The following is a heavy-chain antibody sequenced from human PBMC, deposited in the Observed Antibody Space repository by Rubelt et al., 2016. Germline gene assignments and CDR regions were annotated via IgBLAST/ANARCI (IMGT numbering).Heavy chain of an antibody. Sequence: EVQLVQSGPEVKKPGESLKISCKGSGYRFSGYWIGWVRQMPGKGLEWMGIIYPGDSDTEYSPSFQGHVTISVDKSASTAYLQLGSLEASETARDYCARPDSTGWYEYWGQGTLVTVSS. D-gene: IGHD6-19*01. J-gene: IGHJ4*02. CDR3: ARPDSTGWYEY. V-gene: IGHV5-51*01. CDR2: IYPGDSDT. CDR1: GYRFSGYW.